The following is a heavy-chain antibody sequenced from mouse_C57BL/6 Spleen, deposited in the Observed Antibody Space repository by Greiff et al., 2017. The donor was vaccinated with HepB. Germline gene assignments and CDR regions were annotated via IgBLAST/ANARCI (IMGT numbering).Heavy chain of an antibody. D-gene: IGHD1-1*01. CDR3: ASHYYGSSYGYFDV. J-gene: IGHJ1*03. CDR2: ISSGSSTI. V-gene: IGHV5-17*01. CDR1: GFTFSDYG. Sequence: EVHLVESGGGLVKPGGSLKLSCAASGFTFSDYGMHWVRQAPEKGLEWVAYISSGSSTIYYADTVKGRFTISRDNAKNTLFLQMTSLRSEDTAMYYCASHYYGSSYGYFDVWGTGTTVTVSS.